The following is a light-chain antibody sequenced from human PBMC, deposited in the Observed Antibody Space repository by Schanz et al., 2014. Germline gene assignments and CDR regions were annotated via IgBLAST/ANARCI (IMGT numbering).Light chain of an antibody. CDR2: GAS. CDR3: QHYGSSPGT. J-gene: IGKJ1*01. Sequence: EIVLTQSPATLSLSPGERATLSCRASQSVSSNLAWYQQKPGQAPRLLIYGASSRATGIPDRFSGSGSGTDFTLTISRVEPEDFAVYYCQHYGSSPGTFGRGTKVEV. CDR1: QSVSSN. V-gene: IGKV3-20*01.